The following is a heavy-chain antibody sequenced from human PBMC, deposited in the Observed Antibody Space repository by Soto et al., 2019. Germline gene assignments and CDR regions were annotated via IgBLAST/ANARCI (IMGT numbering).Heavy chain of an antibody. Sequence: PGEPLKISCKGSGYPFISYWIAWVRQMPGKGLEWMAIINPGDSGTKYSPSFEGQVIISADKSINTAYLQWSSLKASDTAMYYCARHATYYDILSGYYFVYWGEGAYVTIFS. CDR3: ARHATYYDILSGYYFVY. V-gene: IGHV5-51*01. CDR2: INPGDSGT. J-gene: IGHJ4*02. D-gene: IGHD3-9*01. CDR1: GYPFISYW.